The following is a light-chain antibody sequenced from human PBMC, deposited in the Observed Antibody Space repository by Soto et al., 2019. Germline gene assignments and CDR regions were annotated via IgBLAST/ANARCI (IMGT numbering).Light chain of an antibody. Sequence: QSVLTQPASVSGSPGQSITIPCTGTSSDVGGYNYVSWYQQHPGKAPKLMIYDVSNLPSGVSNRFSGSKSGNTASLTISGLQAEDESDYYCSSYTSSSTLVFGGGTKLTVL. CDR3: SSYTSSSTLV. CDR1: SSDVGGYNY. V-gene: IGLV2-14*01. CDR2: DVS. J-gene: IGLJ2*01.